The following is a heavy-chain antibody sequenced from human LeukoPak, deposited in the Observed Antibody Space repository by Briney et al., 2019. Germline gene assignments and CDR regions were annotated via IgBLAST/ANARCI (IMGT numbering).Heavy chain of an antibody. CDR1: GYTFINYD. CDR3: ARGLAVRDHYYYYMDV. J-gene: IGHJ6*03. V-gene: IGHV1-8*03. CDR2: MNPNSANT. Sequence: ASVKVSCKASGYTFINYDINWVRQAPGQGLEWMGWMNPNSANTGYAQKFQGRVTITRNTSIGTAFMELSSLRSEDTAVYYCARGLAVRDHYYYYMDVWGKGTTVTVSS. D-gene: IGHD2-21*01.